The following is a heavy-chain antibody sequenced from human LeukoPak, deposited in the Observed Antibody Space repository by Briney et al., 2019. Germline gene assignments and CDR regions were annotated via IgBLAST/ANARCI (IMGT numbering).Heavy chain of an antibody. Sequence: GGSLRLSCAASGFSFRFYAMHWVRQAPGKGLEWVAVMSYDGSNKYYADSVKGRFTISRDNAKNSLYLQLNSLRAEDTAVYYCARDDVGDSTTAAFDFWGQGTLVTVSS. V-gene: IGHV3-30*04. CDR3: ARDDVGDSTTAAFDF. CDR2: MSYDGSNK. J-gene: IGHJ4*02. CDR1: GFSFRFYA. D-gene: IGHD6-13*01.